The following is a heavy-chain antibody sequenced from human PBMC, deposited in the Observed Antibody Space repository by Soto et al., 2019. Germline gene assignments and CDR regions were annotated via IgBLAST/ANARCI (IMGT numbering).Heavy chain of an antibody. J-gene: IGHJ4*02. CDR3: TTDLAVVAVAVFDY. Sequence: GSLRLSCAASGFTFSNAWMSWVRQAPGKGLEWVGRIKSKTDGGTTDYAAPVKGRFTISRDDSKNTLYLQMNSLKTEDTAVYYCTTDLAVVAVAVFDYWGQGTLVTVSS. CDR1: GFTFSNAW. D-gene: IGHD2-15*01. CDR2: IKSKTDGGTT. V-gene: IGHV3-15*01.